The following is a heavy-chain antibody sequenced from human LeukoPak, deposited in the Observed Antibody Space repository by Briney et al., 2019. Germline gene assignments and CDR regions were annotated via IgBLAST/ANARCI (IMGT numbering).Heavy chain of an antibody. Sequence: GGSLRLSCAASGFTFSSYGMHWVRQAPGKGLEWVAVISYDGSNKYYADSVKGRFTISRDNSKNTLYLQMNSLRAEDTAVYYCAKDCTMIVVTGAFDIWGQGTMVTVSS. D-gene: IGHD3-22*01. CDR3: AKDCTMIVVTGAFDI. CDR2: ISYDGSNK. J-gene: IGHJ3*02. V-gene: IGHV3-30*18. CDR1: GFTFSSYG.